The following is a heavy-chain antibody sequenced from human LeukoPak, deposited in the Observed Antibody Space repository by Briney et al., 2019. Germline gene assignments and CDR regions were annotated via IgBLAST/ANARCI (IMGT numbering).Heavy chain of an antibody. J-gene: IGHJ3*02. Sequence: GGSLTLSCAPSGLTFNSYSMNWLRQAPGKGLEWVSSISSSSSYIYYADSVKGRFTMSRDNAKNSMYLQMNSLRAEDTAVYYCARVPTTIGYCSSTSCREPAFDIWGKGTMVTVSS. CDR3: ARVPTTIGYCSSTSCREPAFDI. CDR1: GLTFNSYS. V-gene: IGHV3-21*01. CDR2: ISSSSSYI. D-gene: IGHD2-2*01.